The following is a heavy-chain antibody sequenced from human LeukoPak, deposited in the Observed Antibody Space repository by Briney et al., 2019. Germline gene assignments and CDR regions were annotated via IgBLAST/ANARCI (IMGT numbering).Heavy chain of an antibody. Sequence: GESLKISCKGSGYTFSSYWIGWVRQMPGKGLEWMGIIYPSDSDTRYSPSLQGQVTISADKSISTAYPQWSSLRASDTAMYYCARQGSGILDYWGQGTLVTVSS. D-gene: IGHD1-26*01. J-gene: IGHJ4*02. CDR2: IYPSDSDT. V-gene: IGHV5-51*01. CDR3: ARQGSGILDY. CDR1: GYTFSSYW.